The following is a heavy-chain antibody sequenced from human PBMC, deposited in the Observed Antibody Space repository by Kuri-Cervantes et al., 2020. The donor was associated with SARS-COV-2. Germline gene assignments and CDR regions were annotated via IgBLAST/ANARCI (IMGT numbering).Heavy chain of an antibody. CDR2: IYYSGST. CDR1: GGSFSGYY. V-gene: IGHV4-34*01. Sequence: ESLKISCAVYGGSFSGYYWSWIRQPPGKGLEWIGSIYYSGSTYYNPSLKSRVTISVDTSKNQFSLKLSSVTAADTAVYYCARQSVVASDDWGQGTLVTVSS. J-gene: IGHJ4*02. D-gene: IGHD2-15*01. CDR3: ARQSVVASDD.